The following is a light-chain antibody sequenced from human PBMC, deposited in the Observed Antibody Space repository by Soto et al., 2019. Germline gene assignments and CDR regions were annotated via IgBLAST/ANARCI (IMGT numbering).Light chain of an antibody. CDR3: QQCSDWPLFT. Sequence: EIVMMQSPAALFVSQGETATLSCRASQSVSRYLAWYQHRPGQAPRLLIYDASTRATGIPARFSGSGSGTEFTLTISGLQSEDFAVYSCQQCSDWPLFTFGQGTRLEIK. CDR1: QSVSRY. V-gene: IGKV3-15*01. CDR2: DAS. J-gene: IGKJ5*01.